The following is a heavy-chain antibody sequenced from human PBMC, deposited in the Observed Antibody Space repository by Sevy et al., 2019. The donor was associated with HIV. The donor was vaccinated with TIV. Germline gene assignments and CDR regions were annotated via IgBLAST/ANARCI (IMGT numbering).Heavy chain of an antibody. J-gene: IGHJ6*02. D-gene: IGHD3-10*01. V-gene: IGHV3-53*01. CDR1: GFTVSSNY. Sequence: GGSLRLSCAASGFTVSSNYRSWVRQAPGKGLEWVSVIYSGGSTYYADSVKGRFTISRDNSKNTLYLQMNSLRAEDTAVYYCARGPHMVRGVPMDVWGQGTTVTVSS. CDR3: ARGPHMVRGVPMDV. CDR2: IYSGGST.